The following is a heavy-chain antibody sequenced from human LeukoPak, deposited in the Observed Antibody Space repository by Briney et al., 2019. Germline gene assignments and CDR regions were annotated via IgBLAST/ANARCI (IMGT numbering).Heavy chain of an antibody. CDR2: ITSGFTP. Sequence: GGSLRLSCAASGLTFSNYAMSWFRQAPGKGLEWVSGITSGFTPHYADSVKGRFTISRDNSKNTFHLQMNSLRAEDTAVYYCARDPGRRMATTPAFDIWGQGTMVTVSS. CDR3: ARDPGRRMATTPAFDI. D-gene: IGHD5-24*01. J-gene: IGHJ3*02. CDR1: GLTFSNYA. V-gene: IGHV3-23*01.